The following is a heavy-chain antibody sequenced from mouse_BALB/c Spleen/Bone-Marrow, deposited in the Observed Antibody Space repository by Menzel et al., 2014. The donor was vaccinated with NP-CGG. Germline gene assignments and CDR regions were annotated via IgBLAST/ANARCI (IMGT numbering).Heavy chain of an antibody. V-gene: IGHV4-1*02. J-gene: IGHJ3*01. CDR3: ARLGYYGGFAY. Sequence: DVKLQESGGGLVQPGGSLKLSCAASGFDFSRYWMSWVRQAPGKGLEWIGEINPDSRTINYSPSLKDKFIISRDNAKNTLHLQMSKVRSEDTALYYCARLGYYGGFAYWGQGTLVTASA. D-gene: IGHD2-3*01. CDR2: INPDSRTI. CDR1: GFDFSRYW.